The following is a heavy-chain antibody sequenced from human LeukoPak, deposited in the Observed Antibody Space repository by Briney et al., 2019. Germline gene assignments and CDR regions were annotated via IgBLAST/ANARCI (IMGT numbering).Heavy chain of an antibody. CDR2: MNPNSGNT. Sequence: ASVKVSRKASGYTFTSYDINWVRQATGQGLEWMGWMNPNSGNTGYAQNFQGRVTMTRNISITTAYMELSSLISEDTAVYYCARGPLGEVGIVRMDVWGQGTTVTVSS. D-gene: IGHD1-26*01. CDR1: GYTFTSYD. CDR3: ARGPLGEVGIVRMDV. J-gene: IGHJ6*02. V-gene: IGHV1-8*01.